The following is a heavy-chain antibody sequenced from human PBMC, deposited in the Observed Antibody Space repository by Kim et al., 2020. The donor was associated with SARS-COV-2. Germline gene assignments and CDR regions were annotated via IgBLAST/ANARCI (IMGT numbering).Heavy chain of an antibody. V-gene: IGHV1-46*01. J-gene: IGHJ2*01. D-gene: IGHD3-22*01. Sequence: QGRVTMTRDKSTSTVYMELSSLRSEDTAVYYCARAFYDSSGYYHYWYFDLWGRGTLVTVSS. CDR3: ARAFYDSSGYYHYWYFDL.